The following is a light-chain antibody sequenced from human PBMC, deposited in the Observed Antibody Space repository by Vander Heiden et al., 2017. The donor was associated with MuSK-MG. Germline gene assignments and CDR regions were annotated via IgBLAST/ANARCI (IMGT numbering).Light chain of an antibody. Sequence: DIQLTQSPSSVSAPVGDRVTITCRASQSISTYLNWYQHQPGKAPKLLIYGASSLQSGVPARFSGSGSGTDFTLTISSLQPGDFATYYCQQTVGSRYAFGQGTKLETK. J-gene: IGKJ2*01. CDR2: GAS. V-gene: IGKV1-39*01. CDR1: QSISTY. CDR3: QQTVGSRYA.